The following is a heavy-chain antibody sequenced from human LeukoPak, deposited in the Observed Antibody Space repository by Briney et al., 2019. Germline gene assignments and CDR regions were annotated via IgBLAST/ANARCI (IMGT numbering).Heavy chain of an antibody. CDR3: AKGRRFLEWLLN. D-gene: IGHD3-3*01. J-gene: IGHJ4*02. V-gene: IGHV3-23*01. CDR1: GFTFSSYA. CDR2: ISGSGGGT. Sequence: GGSLRLSCAASGFTFSSYAMSWVRQAPGKGLEWVSAISGSGGGTYYADSVKGRFTISRDNSKNTLYLQMNSLRAEDTAVYYCAKGRRFLEWLLNWGQGTLVAVSS.